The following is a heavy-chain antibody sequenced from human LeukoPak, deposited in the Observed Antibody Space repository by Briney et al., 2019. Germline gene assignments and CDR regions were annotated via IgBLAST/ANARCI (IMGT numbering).Heavy chain of an antibody. CDR1: RFTFNFYS. CDR2: ISGSGDTI. CDR3: ARGGYSSGWYIDY. D-gene: IGHD6-19*01. Sequence: RGSLRLSCAASRFTFNFYSMNWVRQAPGKGLEWISYISGSGDTIYYADSVKGRFTISRDNAKTSLYLQMNSLRAEDTAVYYCARGGYSSGWYIDYWGQGTLVTVSS. V-gene: IGHV3-48*01. J-gene: IGHJ4*02.